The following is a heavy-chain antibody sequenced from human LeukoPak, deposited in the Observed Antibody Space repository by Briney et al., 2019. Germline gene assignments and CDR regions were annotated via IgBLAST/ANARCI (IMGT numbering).Heavy chain of an antibody. J-gene: IGHJ4*02. CDR1: GFTFDDYA. CDR3: ARDPSGGSPGY. Sequence: GGSLRLSCAASGFTFDDYAMHWVRQAPGKGLEWVSGISWNSGSIGYADSVKGRFTISRDNAKNSLYLQMNSLRAEDTAVYYCARDPSGGSPGYWGQGTLVTVSS. CDR2: ISWNSGSI. D-gene: IGHD2-15*01. V-gene: IGHV3-9*01.